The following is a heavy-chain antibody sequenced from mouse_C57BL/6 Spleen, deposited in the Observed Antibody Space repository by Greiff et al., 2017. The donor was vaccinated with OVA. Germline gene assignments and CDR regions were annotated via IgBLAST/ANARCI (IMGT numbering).Heavy chain of an antibody. J-gene: IGHJ1*03. CDR2: IDPSDSET. D-gene: IGHD1-1*01. CDR1: GYTFTSYW. Sequence: VQLQQSGAELVRPGSSVKLSCKASGYTFTSYWMHWVKQRPIQGLEWIGNIDPSDSETHYNQKFKDKATLTVDKSSSTAYMQLSSLTSEDSAVYYCAIITTVVAEYFDVWGTGTTVTVSS. CDR3: AIITTVVAEYFDV. V-gene: IGHV1-52*01.